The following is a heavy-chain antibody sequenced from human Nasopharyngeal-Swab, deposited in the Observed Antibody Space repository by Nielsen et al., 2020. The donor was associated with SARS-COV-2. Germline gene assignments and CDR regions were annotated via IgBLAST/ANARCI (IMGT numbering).Heavy chain of an antibody. J-gene: IGHJ4*02. CDR1: GFTFSNYG. D-gene: IGHD6-6*01. CDR2: ISSNGGST. Sequence: GESLKISCSASGFTFSNYGMHWVRQAPGKGLEYVSAISSNGGSTYYADSVKGRFTFSRDNSKNTLFLQMKSLRAEDTAVYYCARDGRGSSGYFDYWGQGTLVTVSS. CDR3: ARDGRGSSGYFDY. V-gene: IGHV3-64*04.